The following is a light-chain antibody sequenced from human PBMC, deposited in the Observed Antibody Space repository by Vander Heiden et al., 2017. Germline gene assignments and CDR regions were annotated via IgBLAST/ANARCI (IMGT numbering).Light chain of an antibody. CDR2: WAS. V-gene: IGKV4-1*01. J-gene: IGKJ4*01. CDR3: HQYDSTPLT. CDR1: QSVLYSSNNKNY. Sequence: DIVMTQSPDSLAVSLGERATINCKSSQSVLYSSNNKNYLAWYQQKPGQPPKLLIYWASTRESGVPDRFTASGSGTDFTLTISSLQAEHVAVYYSHQYDSTPLTFGGGTKVEIK.